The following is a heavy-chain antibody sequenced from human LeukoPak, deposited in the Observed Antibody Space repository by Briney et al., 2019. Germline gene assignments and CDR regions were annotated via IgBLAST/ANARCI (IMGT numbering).Heavy chain of an antibody. CDR2: ISGSGRST. J-gene: IGHJ4*02. Sequence: GGSLRLSCAASVFTFSSYGMSWVRQAPGKGLEWVSVISGSGRSTYYADSVKGRFTISRDKSKNSLYLQMNSLRVEDTAIYYCAKAIVNSGTYIPFDYWGQGTLATVSS. V-gene: IGHV3-23*01. CDR1: VFTFSSYG. D-gene: IGHD1-26*01. CDR3: AKAIVNSGTYIPFDY.